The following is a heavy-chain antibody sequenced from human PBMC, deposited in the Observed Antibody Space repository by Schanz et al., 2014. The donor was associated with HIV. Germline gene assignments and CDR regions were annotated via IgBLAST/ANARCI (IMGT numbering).Heavy chain of an antibody. CDR1: GFTFSSYW. J-gene: IGHJ6*01. CDR3: VRGDKRDV. Sequence: VQLVESGGGVVQPGGSLRLSCAASGFTFSSYWMSWVREAPGKGLEWVANTKEDGSEKNYVDSVRGRFTISRDNADNSVFLQIHSLRAEDAGIYYCVRGDKRDVWGQGTTVTVSS. CDR2: TKEDGSEK. V-gene: IGHV3-7*03.